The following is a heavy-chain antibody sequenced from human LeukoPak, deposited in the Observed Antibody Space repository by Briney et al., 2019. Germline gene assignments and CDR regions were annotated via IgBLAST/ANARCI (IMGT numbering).Heavy chain of an antibody. D-gene: IGHD3-10*01. J-gene: IGHJ3*02. CDR3: AKEGDYYGSGSYRDGFDT. CDR1: GFTLSRYG. V-gene: IGHV3-30*02. CDR2: IRYDGINK. Sequence: GGSLRLSCAASGFTLSRYGIHWVRQAPGKGLEWVAFIRYDGINKHYADSVKGRFTISRDNFKNTLYLQINSLRAEDTAVYYCAKEGDYYGSGSYRDGFDTWGRGTMVTVSS.